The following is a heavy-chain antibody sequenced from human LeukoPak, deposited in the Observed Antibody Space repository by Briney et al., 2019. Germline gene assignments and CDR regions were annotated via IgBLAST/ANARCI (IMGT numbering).Heavy chain of an antibody. V-gene: IGHV3-30*04. J-gene: IGHJ4*02. Sequence: GSLRLSCAASGFTFSTYAVHWVRQAPGKGLEWVAVISYDGSNKYYADSMKGRFTISRDNSKNTLYLQMNSLRAEDTAVYYCCSGSYYSYFDYWGQGTLVTVSS. CDR3: CSGSYYSYFDY. CDR1: GFTFSTYA. CDR2: ISYDGSNK. D-gene: IGHD1-26*01.